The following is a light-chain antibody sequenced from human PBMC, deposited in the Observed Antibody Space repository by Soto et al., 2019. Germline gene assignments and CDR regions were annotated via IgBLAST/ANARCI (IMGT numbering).Light chain of an antibody. CDR2: ANN. V-gene: IGLV1-40*01. CDR1: SSNIGAGYE. Sequence: QSVLTQPPSVSGAPGQRVTISCTGSSSNIGAGYEVHWYQQLPGTAPKLLIYANNNRPSGVPDRFSASRSGTSASLAITGLHAEDEADYYCQSYDSSLNVVFGGGTKLTVL. CDR3: QSYDSSLNVV. J-gene: IGLJ2*01.